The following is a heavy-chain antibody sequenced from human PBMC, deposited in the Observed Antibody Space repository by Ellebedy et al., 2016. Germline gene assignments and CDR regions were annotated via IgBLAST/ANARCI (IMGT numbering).Heavy chain of an antibody. V-gene: IGHV4-38-2*02. CDR3: ARLSKGDCGGDCYTFDP. CDR2: IYRSGST. Sequence: SETLSLTXTVSGYSISSGYYWVWIRQPPGKGLEWIASIYRSGSTYYNPSLRSRVAMSVDTSKNQFSLTLRSVTAADTAVYYCARLSKGDCGGDCYTFDPWGQGTLVTVSS. CDR1: GYSISSGYY. D-gene: IGHD2-21*02. J-gene: IGHJ5*02.